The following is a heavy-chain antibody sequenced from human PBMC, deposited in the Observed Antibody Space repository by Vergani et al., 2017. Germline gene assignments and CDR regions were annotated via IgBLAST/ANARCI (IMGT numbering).Heavy chain of an antibody. CDR1: GFTFSSYA. D-gene: IGHD4-11*01. Sequence: QVQLVESGGGVVQPGRSLRLSCAASGFTFSSYAMHWVRQAPGKGLEWVAVISYDGSNKYYADSVKGRFTIARDNSKNTLYLQMNSLRAEDTAVYYCARDRVVLQSYYFDYWGQGTLVTVSS. V-gene: IGHV3-30*04. CDR3: ARDRVVLQSYYFDY. CDR2: ISYDGSNK. J-gene: IGHJ4*02.